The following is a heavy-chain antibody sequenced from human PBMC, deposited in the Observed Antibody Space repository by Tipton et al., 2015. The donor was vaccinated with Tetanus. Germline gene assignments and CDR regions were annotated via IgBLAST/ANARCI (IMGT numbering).Heavy chain of an antibody. CDR2: INSGST. J-gene: IGHJ3*02. CDR1: GDSISSYY. D-gene: IGHD3-10*01. CDR3: ARDELFFSGGEDHAAFDI. V-gene: IGHV4-59*01. Sequence: TLSLTCTVSGDSISSYYWNWIRQSPVKGLEWIGYINSGSTHYNPSLKSRVTISVDTSKNQFSLKPTSVTTADTAVYFCARDELFFSGGEDHAAFDIWGQGTLVTVSS.